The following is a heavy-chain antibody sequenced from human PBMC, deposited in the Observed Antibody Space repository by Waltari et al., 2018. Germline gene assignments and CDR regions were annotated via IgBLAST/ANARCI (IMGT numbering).Heavy chain of an antibody. CDR3: ARSWSTKQFDP. CDR2: IYTSGST. V-gene: IGHV4-61*02. Sequence: QVQLQESGPGLVKPSQTLSLPCTVSGGSISRGTSYWSWIRQPAGKGLEWIGRIYTSGSTNYNPSRKSRVTISVDTTKNQFSLKLSSVTAADTAVYYCARSWSTKQFDPWGQGTLVTVSS. CDR1: GGSISRGTSY. J-gene: IGHJ5*02. D-gene: IGHD2-15*01.